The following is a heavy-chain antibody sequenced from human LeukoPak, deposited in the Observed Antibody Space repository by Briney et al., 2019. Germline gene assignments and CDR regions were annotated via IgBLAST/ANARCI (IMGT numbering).Heavy chain of an antibody. CDR2: IYTSGST. Sequence: SETLSLTCTVSGGSISSYYWSWIRQPPGKGLEWIGYIYTSGSTNYNPSLKSRVTISVDTSKNQFSLKLSSVTAADTAVYYCARSIAARPSHGYYYYYRDVWGKGTTVTVSS. CDR1: GGSISSYY. V-gene: IGHV4-4*09. CDR3: ARSIAARPSHGYYYYYRDV. J-gene: IGHJ6*03. D-gene: IGHD6-6*01.